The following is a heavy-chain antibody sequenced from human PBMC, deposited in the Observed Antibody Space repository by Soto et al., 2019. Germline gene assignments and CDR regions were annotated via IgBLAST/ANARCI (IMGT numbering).Heavy chain of an antibody. V-gene: IGHV1-3*01. D-gene: IGHD3-10*01. CDR2: INAGNGNT. CDR3: GGGHLAVFPFAPWFYQKGV. J-gene: IGHJ6*03. Sequence: QVQLVQSGAEVEKPGASVKVSCKASGYTFTNYAVHWVRQAPGQRLEWMGWINAGNGNTRFSQNLQGRVTITRDTSASKFIMELASLESGKTAFFFWGGGHLAVFPFAPWFYQKGVWGKGTP. CDR1: GYTFTNYA.